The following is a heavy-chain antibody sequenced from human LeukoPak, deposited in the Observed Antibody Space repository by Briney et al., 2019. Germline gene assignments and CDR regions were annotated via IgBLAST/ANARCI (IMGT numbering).Heavy chain of an antibody. CDR2: IIPILGIA. CDR3: AREWELPRGPYYFDY. Sequence: ASVKVPCKASGGTFSSYAISWVRQAPGQGLEWMGRIIPILGIANYAQKFQGRVTITADKSTSTAYMELSSLRSEDTAVYYCAREWELPRGPYYFDYWGQGTLVTVSS. J-gene: IGHJ4*02. D-gene: IGHD1-26*01. CDR1: GGTFSSYA. V-gene: IGHV1-69*04.